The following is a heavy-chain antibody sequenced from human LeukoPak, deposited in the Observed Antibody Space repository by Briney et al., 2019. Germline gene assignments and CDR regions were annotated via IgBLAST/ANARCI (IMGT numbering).Heavy chain of an antibody. J-gene: IGHJ2*01. Sequence: ASVKVSCNASGYTFTDYSLHWVRQAPGQGLEWMGWINPNSGGTNYAQKFQGRVTMTRDTSISTAYMELSRLRSDDTAVYYCAGVFHRVYFDLWGRGTLVTVSS. CDR2: INPNSGGT. V-gene: IGHV1-2*02. CDR1: GYTFTDYS. CDR3: AGVFHRVYFDL.